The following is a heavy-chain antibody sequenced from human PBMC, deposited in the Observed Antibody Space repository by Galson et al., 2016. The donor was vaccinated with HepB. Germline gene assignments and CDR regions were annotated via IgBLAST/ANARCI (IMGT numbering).Heavy chain of an antibody. J-gene: IGHJ4*02. Sequence: SLRLSCAGSGFTFSSFGLHWVRQAPGKGLDWVAVISHNGNYKYYADSVKGRFTISRDNSKTTVYLQMNSLRAEDTAVFFCAKDQGSASGWSGAFDSWGQGTLVTVSS. V-gene: IGHV3-30*18. CDR2: ISHNGNYK. CDR1: GFTFSSFG. CDR3: AKDQGSASGWSGAFDS. D-gene: IGHD6-19*01.